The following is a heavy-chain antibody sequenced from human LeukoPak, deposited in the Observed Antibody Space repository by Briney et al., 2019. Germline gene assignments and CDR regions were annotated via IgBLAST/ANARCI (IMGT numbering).Heavy chain of an antibody. CDR2: FKTISSYI. Sequence: GGSLRLSCVASGFTFSDYAMNWVRQAPGKGLEWVSSFKTISSYIYYADSVRGRFTISRDNTKNTVYLQMNSLRAEDTALYYCARSVPDYSRFDYWGQGALVTVSP. CDR1: GFTFSDYA. V-gene: IGHV3-21*04. J-gene: IGHJ4*02. CDR3: ARSVPDYSRFDY. D-gene: IGHD2-15*01.